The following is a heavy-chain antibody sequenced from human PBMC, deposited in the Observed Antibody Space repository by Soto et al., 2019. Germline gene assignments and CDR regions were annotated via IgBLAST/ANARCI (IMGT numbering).Heavy chain of an antibody. CDR3: ARSDSSTGTTFGY. V-gene: IGHV2-5*02. D-gene: IGHD1-1*01. Sequence: QITLKESGPTQVKPTQTLTLTCTVSGFSLSSRGVGVGWIRQPPGKALEWLALIYWDDDKRYSPSLKTRLTVSRDTSKNQVVLTMTDMDPADTATYFCARSDSSTGTTFGYWGQGTLGTVPS. J-gene: IGHJ4*02. CDR1: GFSLSSRGVG. CDR2: IYWDDDK.